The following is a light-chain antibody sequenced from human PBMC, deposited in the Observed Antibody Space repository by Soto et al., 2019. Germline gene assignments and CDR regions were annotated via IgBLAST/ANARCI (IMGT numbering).Light chain of an antibody. CDR3: ATWDDSLHGYV. Sequence: QSVLAQPPSPSGNPGQRDTISCSVSNSNIGSNKVNWYQQLPGTAPKLLIYTSNQRPSGVPDRFSGSKSGTSASLAISGLQSEDEADYYCATWDDSLHGYVFGTGTKVTVL. CDR2: TSN. CDR1: NSNIGSNK. J-gene: IGLJ1*01. V-gene: IGLV1-44*01.